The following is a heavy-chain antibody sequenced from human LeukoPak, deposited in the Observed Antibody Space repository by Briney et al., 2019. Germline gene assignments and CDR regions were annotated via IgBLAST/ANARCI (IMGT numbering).Heavy chain of an antibody. V-gene: IGHV3-66*01. J-gene: IGHJ4*02. D-gene: IGHD4-17*01. CDR1: GFTVSSNY. Sequence: GGSLRLSRAASGFTVSSNYMSWVRQAPGKGLEWVSVIYSGGSTYYADSVKGRFTISRDNSKNTLYLQMNSLRAEDTAVYYCARAVTTRKGPFDYWGQGTLVTVSS. CDR3: ARAVTTRKGPFDY. CDR2: IYSGGST.